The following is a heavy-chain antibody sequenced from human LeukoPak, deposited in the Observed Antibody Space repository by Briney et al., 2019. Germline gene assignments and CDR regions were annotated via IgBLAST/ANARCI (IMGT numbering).Heavy chain of an antibody. CDR1: GGSFSGYY. CDR2: INHSGST. CDR3: ARSYIVAYYYYGMDV. V-gene: IGHV4-34*01. J-gene: IGHJ6*02. Sequence: SETLSLTCAVYGGSFSGYYWSWIRQPPGKGLEWIGEINHSGSTNYNPSLKSRVTISVDTSKNQFSLKLSSVTAADTAVYYCARSYIVAYYYYGMDVWGQGTTVTVSS. D-gene: IGHD6-13*01.